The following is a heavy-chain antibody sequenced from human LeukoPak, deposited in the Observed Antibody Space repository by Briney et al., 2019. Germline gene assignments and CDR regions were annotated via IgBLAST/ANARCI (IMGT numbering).Heavy chain of an antibody. J-gene: IGHJ4*02. D-gene: IGHD6-19*01. CDR1: GGSISSYY. Sequence: SETLSLTCTVSGGSISSYYWSWIRQPPGRGLEWIGYIYYSGSTSFNPSLKTRVTISVDTSKNQFSLKLSSVTAADTAVYYCSSSGWYRGYWGQGTLVTVSS. CDR3: SSSGWYRGY. V-gene: IGHV4-59*12. CDR2: IYYSGST.